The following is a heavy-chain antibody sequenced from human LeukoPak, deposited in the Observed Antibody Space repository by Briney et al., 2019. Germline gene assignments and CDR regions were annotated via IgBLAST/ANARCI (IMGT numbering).Heavy chain of an antibody. CDR1: GFTFSNYW. CDR3: TAGLGKSDFDY. CDR2: IKSKTDGGTT. J-gene: IGHJ4*02. V-gene: IGHV3-15*01. Sequence: GGSLRLSCAASGFTFSNYWMSWVRQVPGKGLEWVARIKSKTDGGTTDYAAPVKGRFTISTDDSKNTLYLQMNSLKTEDTAVYYCTAGLGKSDFDYWGQGTLVTVSS. D-gene: IGHD7-27*01.